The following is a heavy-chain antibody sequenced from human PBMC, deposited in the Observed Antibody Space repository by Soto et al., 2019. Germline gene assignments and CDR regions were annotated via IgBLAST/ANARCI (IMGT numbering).Heavy chain of an antibody. CDR3: AKEKPTTTCFDS. D-gene: IGHD1-1*01. CDR2: ISGSGTNT. V-gene: IGHV3-23*01. CDR1: GFSFSTYP. J-gene: IGHJ4*02. Sequence: EVQLLESGGRLVQPGGSVRLSCVASGFSFSTYPMTWVREAPGKGLEWVSLISGSGTNTYYAESVKGRFTISRDNSQNTLYLQMNTLRAEDTAVYYCAKEKPTTTCFDSWGQGTLVTVSS.